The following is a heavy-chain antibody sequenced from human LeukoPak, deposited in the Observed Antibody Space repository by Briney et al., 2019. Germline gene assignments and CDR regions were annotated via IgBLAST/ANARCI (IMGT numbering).Heavy chain of an antibody. J-gene: IGHJ5*02. Sequence: SQTLSLTFAISGDSVPINSAAWNWIRQSPSRGLEWLGRTYYRSQWYTDYAVSVKSRITINPDTSKNQFSLHLNSVTPEDTAVYYCAKYDRAYGWFDPWGQGALVTVSS. D-gene: IGHD5-12*01. V-gene: IGHV6-1*01. CDR3: AKYDRAYGWFDP. CDR2: TYYRSQWYT. CDR1: GDSVPINSAA.